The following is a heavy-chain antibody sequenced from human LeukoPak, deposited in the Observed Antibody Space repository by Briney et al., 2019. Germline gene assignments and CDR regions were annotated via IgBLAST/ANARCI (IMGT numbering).Heavy chain of an antibody. CDR3: ARAGGGLLRYFDWLSTHFDY. J-gene: IGHJ4*02. V-gene: IGHV4-4*07. Sequence: SETLSLTCSVSGGSISTYYWSWIRQPAGKGLEWIGRIYTTGGTNYNPSLKSRVTMSVDTSKNQFSLKLTSVTAADTAVYYCARAGGGLLRYFDWLSTHFDYWGQGTLVTVSS. CDR2: IYTTGGT. CDR1: GGSISTYY. D-gene: IGHD3-9*01.